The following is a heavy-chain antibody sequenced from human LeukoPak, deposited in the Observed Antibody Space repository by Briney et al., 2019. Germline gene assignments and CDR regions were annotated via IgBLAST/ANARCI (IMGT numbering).Heavy chain of an antibody. D-gene: IGHD2/OR15-2a*01. V-gene: IGHV4-59*01. Sequence: PSETLSLTCTLSGGSISSYYWSWIRQPPGEGPEWIGYINYSGSTNYNPSLKSRVTISIDTSKNQFSLKLSSVTAADTAIYYCARGYSTTWDDVGYIDYWGQGSMVTVSS. J-gene: IGHJ4*02. CDR2: INYSGST. CDR3: ARGYSTTWDDVGYIDY. CDR1: GGSISSYY.